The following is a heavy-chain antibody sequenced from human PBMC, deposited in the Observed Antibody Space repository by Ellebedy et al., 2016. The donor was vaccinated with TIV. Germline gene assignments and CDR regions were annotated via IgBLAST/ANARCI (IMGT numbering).Heavy chain of an antibody. CDR1: GYTFTSYY. J-gene: IGHJ4*02. V-gene: IGHV1-46*01. D-gene: IGHD1-26*01. Sequence: ASVKVSXXASGYTFTSYYMHWVRQAPGQGLEWMGIINPSGGSTSYAQKFQGRVTMTRDTSTSTAYMELSSLRSEDTAVYYCARDDVVGATGEDYWGQGTLVTVSS. CDR3: ARDDVVGATGEDY. CDR2: INPSGGST.